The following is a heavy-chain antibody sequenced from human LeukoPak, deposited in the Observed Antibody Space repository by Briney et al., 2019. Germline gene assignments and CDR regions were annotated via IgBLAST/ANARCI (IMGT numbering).Heavy chain of an antibody. D-gene: IGHD6-19*01. J-gene: IGHJ3*02. V-gene: IGHV4-4*07. CDR3: ARVRLVYTFDI. CDR2: IYSSGST. CDR1: GGSISGYY. Sequence: SETLSLTCTVSGGSISGYYWSWIRQSAGKGLEWIGRIYSSGSTNYNPSLKSRATMSVDTSKNHFSLNLSSVTAADTAVYYCARVRLVYTFDIWGQGTMVTVSS.